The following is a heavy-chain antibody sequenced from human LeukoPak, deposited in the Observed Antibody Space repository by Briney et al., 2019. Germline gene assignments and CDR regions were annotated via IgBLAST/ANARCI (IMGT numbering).Heavy chain of an antibody. D-gene: IGHD6-13*01. CDR2: ISYDGSNK. V-gene: IGHV3-30*04. CDR1: GFTFSSYA. CDR3: ARTPSSEQQLSFDN. Sequence: PGGSLRLSCAASGFTFSSYAMHWVRQAPGKGLEWVAVISYDGSNKYYADSVKGRFTISRDNAKNSLSLQMNSLRAEDTAVYYCARTPSSEQQLSFDNWGQGTLVTVSS. J-gene: IGHJ4*02.